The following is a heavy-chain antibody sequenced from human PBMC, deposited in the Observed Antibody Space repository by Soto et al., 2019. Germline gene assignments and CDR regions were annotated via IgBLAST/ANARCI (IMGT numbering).Heavy chain of an antibody. D-gene: IGHD6-19*01. CDR2: IIPIFGIA. CDR1: GGTCSSYT. V-gene: IGHV1-69*02. J-gene: IGHJ2*01. CDR3: ARGPHSPQWLLHECVFDL. Sequence: QVQLVQSGAEVKNPGSSVKVSCKASGGTCSSYTISWERQAPGQGSEWMEGIIPIFGIANYAQKFKGRVTITANKSTSTAYMELSSLRSEYTAVYYCARGPHSPQWLLHECVFDLWFRGTLVTVSS.